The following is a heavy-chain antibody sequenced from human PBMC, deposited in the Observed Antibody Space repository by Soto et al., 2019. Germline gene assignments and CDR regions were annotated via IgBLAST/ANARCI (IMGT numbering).Heavy chain of an antibody. D-gene: IGHD3-10*01. CDR1: GGSISSGGYY. CDR3: ATYGSGSYKPTTFDY. Sequence: QVQLQESGPGLVKPSQTLSLTCTVSGGSISSGGYYWSWIRQHPGKGLEWIGYIYYSGSTYYNPALKRRVTISVDTSKNQFSLKLSSVTAADTAVYYCATYGSGSYKPTTFDYWGQGTLVTVSS. V-gene: IGHV4-31*03. CDR2: IYYSGST. J-gene: IGHJ4*02.